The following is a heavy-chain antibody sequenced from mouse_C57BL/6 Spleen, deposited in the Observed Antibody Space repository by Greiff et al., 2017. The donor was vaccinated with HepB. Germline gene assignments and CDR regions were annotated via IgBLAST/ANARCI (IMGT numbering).Heavy chain of an antibody. D-gene: IGHD3-2*02. CDR1: GYTFTDYY. CDR2: IYPGSGNT. CDR3: ARSSSGYSMDY. Sequence: VQLQQSGAELVRPGASVKLSCKASGYTFTDYYINWVKQRPGQGLEWIARIYPGSGNTYYNEKFKGKATLTAEKSSSTAYMQLSSLTSEDSAVYFCARSSSGYSMDYWGQGTSVTVSS. J-gene: IGHJ4*01. V-gene: IGHV1-76*01.